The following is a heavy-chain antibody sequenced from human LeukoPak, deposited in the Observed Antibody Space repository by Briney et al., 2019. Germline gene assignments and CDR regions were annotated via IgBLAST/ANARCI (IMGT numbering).Heavy chain of an antibody. CDR2: IKEDGSER. D-gene: IGHD2-15*01. CDR3: ARYRGSGCFDP. Sequence: GGSLRLSCAASGSIFSSYWMSWVRQAPGKGLAWVASIKEDGSERYYVDSVKGRFTISRDNAQNSLYLQMNSLRAEDTAVYYCARYRGSGCFDPWGQGTLVTVSS. J-gene: IGHJ5*02. V-gene: IGHV3-7*04. CDR1: GSIFSSYW.